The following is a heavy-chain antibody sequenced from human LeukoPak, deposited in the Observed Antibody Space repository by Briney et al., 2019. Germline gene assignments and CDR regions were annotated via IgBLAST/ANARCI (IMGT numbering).Heavy chain of an antibody. J-gene: IGHJ6*02. CDR2: IYYSGST. CDR3: RMVRGVISTPYYGMDV. Sequence: SETLSLTCTVSGGSISSGGYYWSWIRQHPGKGLEWIGYIYYSGSTNYNPSLESRVTISVDTSKNQFSLKLSSVTAADTAVYYCRMVRGVISTPYYGMDVWGQGTTVTVSS. D-gene: IGHD3-10*01. CDR1: GGSISSGGYY. V-gene: IGHV4-31*09.